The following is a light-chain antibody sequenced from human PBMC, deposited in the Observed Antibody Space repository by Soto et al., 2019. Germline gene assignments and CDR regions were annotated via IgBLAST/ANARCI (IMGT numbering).Light chain of an antibody. J-gene: IGKJ1*01. CDR1: QSVDIN. CDR2: GAS. V-gene: IGKV3-15*01. Sequence: EIVLTQSPATLSVSPGERVTLSFRASQSVDINLAWYQQKPGQAPRLLIYGASTRATDMSGTFSGRGSGTEFTLTISNVRPEDFAVYYCQQYRSWPRTFGQGTKVDIK. CDR3: QQYRSWPRT.